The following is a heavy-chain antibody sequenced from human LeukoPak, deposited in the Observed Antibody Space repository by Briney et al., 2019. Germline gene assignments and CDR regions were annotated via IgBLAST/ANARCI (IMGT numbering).Heavy chain of an antibody. V-gene: IGHV4-34*01. CDR2: INHSGST. CDR1: GGSFSGYY. CDR3: AMAGVTIFGVVISGLDN. J-gene: IGHJ4*02. Sequence: SETLSLTCAVYGGSFSGYYWSWIRQPPGKGLEWIGEINHSGSTNYNPSLKSRVTISVDTSKNQFSLKLSSVTAADTAVYYCAMAGVTIFGVVISGLDNWGQGTLVTVSS. D-gene: IGHD3-3*01.